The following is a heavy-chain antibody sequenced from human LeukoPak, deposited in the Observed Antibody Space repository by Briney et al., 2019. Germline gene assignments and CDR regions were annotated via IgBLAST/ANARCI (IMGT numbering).Heavy chain of an antibody. D-gene: IGHD5-12*01. V-gene: IGHV5-51*01. CDR3: ARLATTPQSHLDY. CDR2: IYPGDSDT. J-gene: IGHJ4*02. Sequence: PGESLKISCKGSGYSFTNYWIGWVRQLPGKGLEWMGIIYPGDSDTRYSPSFQGQVTISADKSISTAYLQWSSLKASDTAMYYCARLATTPQSHLDYWGQGTLVTVSS. CDR1: GYSFTNYW.